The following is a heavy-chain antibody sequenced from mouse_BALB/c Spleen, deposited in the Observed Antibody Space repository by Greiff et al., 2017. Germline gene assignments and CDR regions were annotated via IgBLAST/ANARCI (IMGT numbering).Heavy chain of an antibody. CDR1: GYTFTSYY. J-gene: IGHJ4*01. D-gene: IGHD1-1*01. CDR3: TRSTGRDAMDY. Sequence: VQLQQSGPDLVKPGPSVTLSCKVSGYTFTSYYMYWVKQRPGQGLEWIGEINPSNGGTNFTDKFKSKATLTVDKSSSTAYMQLSSLTSEDSAVYYCTRSTGRDAMDYWGQGTSVTVSS. CDR2: INPSNGGT. V-gene: IGHV1S81*02.